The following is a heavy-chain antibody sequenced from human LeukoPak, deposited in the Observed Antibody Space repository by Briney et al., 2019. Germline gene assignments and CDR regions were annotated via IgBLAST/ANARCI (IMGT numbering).Heavy chain of an antibody. V-gene: IGHV3-21*01. CDR2: ISSSSSYV. Sequence: GGSLRLSCAASGFAFSTYTVSWVRQAPVKVLEWVSSISSSSSYVYYADSVEGRFTISRDNAKNSLYLQMNSLRAEDTAVYYCARATYCTDALDIWGQGTMVTVSS. D-gene: IGHD1-26*01. CDR1: GFAFSTYT. J-gene: IGHJ3*02. CDR3: ARATYCTDALDI.